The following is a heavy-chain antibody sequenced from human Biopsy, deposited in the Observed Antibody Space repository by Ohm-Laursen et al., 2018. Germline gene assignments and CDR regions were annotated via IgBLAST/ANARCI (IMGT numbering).Heavy chain of an antibody. Sequence: GTLSLTCAVYGESFNGYYWSWIRQTPGKGLEWIGEINHSGRTNYNPSLKSRVTISVDTSKNQFSLKVRSVTAADTAVYYCVRGVDYYDPYHYYALDVWSRGTTVTVSS. J-gene: IGHJ6*02. CDR2: INHSGRT. D-gene: IGHD3-22*01. CDR1: GESFNGYY. V-gene: IGHV4-34*01. CDR3: VRGVDYYDPYHYYALDV.